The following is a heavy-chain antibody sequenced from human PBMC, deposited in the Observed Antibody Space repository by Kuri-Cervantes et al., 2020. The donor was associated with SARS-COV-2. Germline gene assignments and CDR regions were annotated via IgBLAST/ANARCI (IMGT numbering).Heavy chain of an antibody. CDR2: ISGSGGST. J-gene: IGHJ4*02. CDR1: GFTVSRNY. CDR3: AKTTMVQGVIISGWIDY. V-gene: IGHV3-23*01. Sequence: GGSLRLSCAVSGFTVSRNYTSWVRQAPGKGLEWVSAISGSGGSTYYADSVKGRFTISRDNSKNTLYLQMNSLRAEDTAVYYCAKTTMVQGVIISGWIDYWGQGTLVTVSS. D-gene: IGHD3-10*01.